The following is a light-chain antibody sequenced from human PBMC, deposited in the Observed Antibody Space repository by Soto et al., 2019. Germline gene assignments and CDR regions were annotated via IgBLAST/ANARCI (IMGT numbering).Light chain of an antibody. CDR3: QQYGSSPPYT. Sequence: EVVLTQSPGTLSLSPGERATLSCRASQSVSNNYLAWYQQKPGQSPKLLIFGSSDRATGIPDGFSGSGSGRDFTLTISRLEPEDFAVYYCQQYGSSPPYTFGQGTKLEIK. CDR2: GSS. V-gene: IGKV3-20*01. J-gene: IGKJ2*01. CDR1: QSVSNNY.